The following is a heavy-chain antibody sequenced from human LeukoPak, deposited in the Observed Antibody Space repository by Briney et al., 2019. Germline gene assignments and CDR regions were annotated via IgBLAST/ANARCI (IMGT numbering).Heavy chain of an antibody. CDR1: GGSFSGYY. V-gene: IGHV4-34*01. Sequence: SETLSLTCAVYGGSFSGYYWSWICQPPGKGLEWIGEINHSGSTNYNPSLKSRVTISVDTSKNQFSLKLSSVTAADTAVYYCARHYGDYQYYFDYWGQGTLVTVSS. CDR3: ARHYGDYQYYFDY. CDR2: INHSGST. J-gene: IGHJ4*02. D-gene: IGHD4-17*01.